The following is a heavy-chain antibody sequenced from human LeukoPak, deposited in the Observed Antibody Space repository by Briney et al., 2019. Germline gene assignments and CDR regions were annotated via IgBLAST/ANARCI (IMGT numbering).Heavy chain of an antibody. V-gene: IGHV3-48*01. CDR1: GFTFSSYS. CDR3: ARRRHYYDSSGYWPYYFDY. D-gene: IGHD3-22*01. Sequence: PGGSLRLSCAASGFTFSSYSMNWVRQAPGKGLEWVSYISSSSSTIYYADSVKGRFTISRDSAKNSLYLQMNSLRAEDTAVYYCARRRHYYDSSGYWPYYFDYWGQGTLVTVSS. J-gene: IGHJ4*02. CDR2: ISSSSSTI.